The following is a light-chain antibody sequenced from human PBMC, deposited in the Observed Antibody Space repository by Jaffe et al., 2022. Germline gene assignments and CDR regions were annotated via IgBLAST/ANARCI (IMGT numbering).Light chain of an antibody. V-gene: IGLV3-21*02. CDR2: DDN. Sequence: SYVLTQPPSVSVAPGQTARITCGGNNIGSKSVHWYQQKPGQAPVLVVYDDNDRPSGIPERFSGSNSGNTATLTISRVEAGDEADYYCQVWDSSSDPLLIFGGGTKLTVL. CDR3: QVWDSSSDPLLI. CDR1: NIGSKS. J-gene: IGLJ2*01.